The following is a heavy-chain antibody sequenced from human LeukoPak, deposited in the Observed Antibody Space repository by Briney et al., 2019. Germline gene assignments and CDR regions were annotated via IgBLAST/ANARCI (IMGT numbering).Heavy chain of an antibody. Sequence: SETLSLTCTVSGGSISSYYWSWIRQPPGKGLEWIGYIYYSGSTNYNPSPKSRVTISVDTSKNQFSLKLSSVTAADTAVYYYARSWYSSALVLPGGYGMDVWGQGTTVTVSS. V-gene: IGHV4-59*01. CDR2: IYYSGST. CDR1: GGSISSYY. J-gene: IGHJ6*02. D-gene: IGHD6-19*01. CDR3: ARSWYSSALVLPGGYGMDV.